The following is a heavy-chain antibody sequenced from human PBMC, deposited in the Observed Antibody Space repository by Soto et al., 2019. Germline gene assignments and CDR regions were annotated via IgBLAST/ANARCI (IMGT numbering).Heavy chain of an antibody. Sequence: QVQLVESGGGVVQPGRSLRLSCAASGFTFSSYGMHWVRQAPGKGLEWVAVIWYDGSDKFYADSVKGRSTISRDNSKNTLYRHMHSLTAVDTAGYYGAKGGGTTLPLDSWGQGTLVTVSS. CDR2: IWYDGSDK. CDR1: GFTFSSYG. D-gene: IGHD4-17*01. CDR3: AKGGGTTLPLDS. V-gene: IGHV3-33*06. J-gene: IGHJ4*02.